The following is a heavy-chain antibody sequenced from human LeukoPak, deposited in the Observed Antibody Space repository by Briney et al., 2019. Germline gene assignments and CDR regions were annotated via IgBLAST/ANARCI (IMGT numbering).Heavy chain of an antibody. CDR3: ARRGANSGSYSHFDL. CDR2: IYYSGST. D-gene: IGHD1-26*01. V-gene: IGHV4-59*01. CDR1: GGPISSSF. Sequence: SETLSLTCTVSGGPISSSFWSWIRQPPGKGLEWIGHIYYSGSTNYNPSLKSRVTISVDTSKNQFSLKLSSVTAADTAVYSCARRGANSGSYSHFDLWGRGTLFTVSA. J-gene: IGHJ2*01.